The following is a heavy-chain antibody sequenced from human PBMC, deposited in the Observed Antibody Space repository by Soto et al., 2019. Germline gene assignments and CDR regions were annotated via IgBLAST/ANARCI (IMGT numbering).Heavy chain of an antibody. CDR3: AKDQGSSWYEIDY. CDR2: ISSDGTNK. D-gene: IGHD6-13*01. J-gene: IGHJ4*02. Sequence: PGGSLRLSCAASGFIFSNYGVHWVRQAPGKGLEWVAVISSDGTNKHYADSVKGRFTISRDNSKNTVYLQMNNLRAEDTAVFYCAKDQGSSWYEIDYWGQGT. V-gene: IGHV3-30*18. CDR1: GFIFSNYG.